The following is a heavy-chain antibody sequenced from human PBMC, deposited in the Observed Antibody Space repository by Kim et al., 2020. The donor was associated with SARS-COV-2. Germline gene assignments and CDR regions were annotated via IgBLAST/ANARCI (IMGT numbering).Heavy chain of an antibody. D-gene: IGHD3-16*01. V-gene: IGHV4-39*01. CDR2: LYYGGST. J-gene: IGHJ4*02. Sequence: SETLSLTCSVSGFSISDSSDYWGWIRQPPGKGLEWIGSLYYGGSTYYNPSIKSRLFISEDTSKNQFSLKLGSVTAADTAVYYCTRRNFVRGSYFDSWGQGTLVTVSS. CDR3: TRRNFVRGSYFDS. CDR1: GFSISDSSDY.